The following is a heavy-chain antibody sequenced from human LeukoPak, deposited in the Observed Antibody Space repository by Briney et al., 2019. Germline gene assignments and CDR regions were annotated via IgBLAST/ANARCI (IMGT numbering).Heavy chain of an antibody. D-gene: IGHD6-13*01. CDR1: GFTFSTYS. Sequence: GGSLRLSCAASGFTFSTYSMNWVRQAPGKGLEWVSSISSSSSYIYYADSVKGRFTISRDNAKNSLYLQMNSLRAEDTAVYYCARDKIKTAPAGGYYFDYWGQGTLVTVSS. CDR2: ISSSSSYI. V-gene: IGHV3-21*01. CDR3: ARDKIKTAPAGGYYFDY. J-gene: IGHJ4*02.